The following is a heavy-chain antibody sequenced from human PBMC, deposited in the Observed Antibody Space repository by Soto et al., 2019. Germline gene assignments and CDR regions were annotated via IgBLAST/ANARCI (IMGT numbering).Heavy chain of an antibody. V-gene: IGHV4-31*03. CDR1: GGSISSGGYY. CDR2: IYYSGST. J-gene: IGHJ4*02. CDR3: AISFGVAAAGPFDY. Sequence: NPSETLSLTCTVSGGSISSGGYYWSWIRQHPGKGLEWIGYIYYSGSTYYNPSLKSRVTISVDTSKNQFSLKLSSVTAADTAVYYCAISFGVAAAGPFDYWGQGTLVTVSS. D-gene: IGHD6-13*01.